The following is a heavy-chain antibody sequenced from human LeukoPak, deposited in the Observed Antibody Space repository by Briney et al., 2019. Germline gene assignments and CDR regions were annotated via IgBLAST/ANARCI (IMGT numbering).Heavy chain of an antibody. CDR3: ARGVRGSTAAGTFDY. V-gene: IGHV4-4*07. CDR1: GGSISSYY. Sequence: PSETLSLTCTVSGGSISSYYWSWIRQPVGKGLEWIGRIYTSGSTNYNPSLKSRVTISVDTSKNQFSLKLSSVTAADTAVYYCARGVRGSTAAGTFDYWGQGTLVTVSS. J-gene: IGHJ4*02. D-gene: IGHD6-13*01. CDR2: IYTSGST.